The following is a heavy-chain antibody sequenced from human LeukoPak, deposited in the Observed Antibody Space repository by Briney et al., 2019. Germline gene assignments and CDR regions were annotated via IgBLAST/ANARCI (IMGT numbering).Heavy chain of an antibody. Sequence: GGSLRLSCAASGFTFSSYGMHWVRQAPGMGLEWVAVIWYDGSNKYYADSVKGRFTISRDNSKNTLYLQMNSLRAEDTAVYYCARDSLRARPPAYYFDYWGQGTLVTVSS. D-gene: IGHD6-6*01. J-gene: IGHJ4*02. CDR3: ARDSLRARPPAYYFDY. CDR2: IWYDGSNK. V-gene: IGHV3-33*01. CDR1: GFTFSSYG.